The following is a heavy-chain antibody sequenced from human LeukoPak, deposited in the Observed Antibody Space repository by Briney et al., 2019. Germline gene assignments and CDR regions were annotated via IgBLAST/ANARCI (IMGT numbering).Heavy chain of an antibody. Sequence: GASVKVSCKASGYILTDYRKHWVRQAPGQGLEWMGWINPYSGDTNYAPKSQGRVTMTRDTAISTTYMELSRLTSGDTAVYFCVRSGGAAAGMNWFDPWGQGTLVTVSS. CDR2: INPYSGDT. CDR3: VRSGGAAAGMNWFDP. D-gene: IGHD6-13*01. CDR1: GYILTDYR. V-gene: IGHV1-2*02. J-gene: IGHJ5*02.